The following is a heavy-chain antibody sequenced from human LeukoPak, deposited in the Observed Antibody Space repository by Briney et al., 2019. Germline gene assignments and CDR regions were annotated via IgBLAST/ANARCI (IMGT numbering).Heavy chain of an antibody. CDR1: GFRFSGIG. D-gene: IGHD6-6*01. CDR3: AKDLWYTSSSEEY. Sequence: GGSLRLSCAASGFRFSGIGMHWVRQAPGKGLELVAYIRNDGGNKQYADSVKGRFSISRDNSKNTLSLEMNSLRAEDTAVYFCAKDLWYTSSSEEYWGQGTLVTVSS. V-gene: IGHV3-30*02. CDR2: IRNDGGNK. J-gene: IGHJ4*02.